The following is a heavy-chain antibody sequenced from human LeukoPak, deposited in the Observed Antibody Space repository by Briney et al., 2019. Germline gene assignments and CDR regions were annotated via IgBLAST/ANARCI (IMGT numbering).Heavy chain of an antibody. CDR2: ISSSGSSI. Sequence: GGSLRLSCAASGFTFSSYDMNWVRQAPGKGLEWVSYISSSGSSIYYADSVKGRFTISRDNPKNSLYLQLNSLRAEDTAVYYCARGGVAGYYFDYWGQGTLVTVSS. J-gene: IGHJ4*02. CDR3: ARGGVAGYYFDY. V-gene: IGHV3-48*03. CDR1: GFTFSSYD. D-gene: IGHD2-15*01.